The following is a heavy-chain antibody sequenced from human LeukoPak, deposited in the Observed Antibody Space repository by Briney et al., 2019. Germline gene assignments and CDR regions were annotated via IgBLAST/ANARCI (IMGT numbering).Heavy chain of an antibody. CDR2: ISSSSSYI. CDR3: ARDQMRPYQYYMDV. Sequence: PGGSLRLSCAASGFTFSTYSMNWVRQAPGKGLEWVSSISSSSSYIYYADSVKGRFTISRDNSKNTLYLQMNSLRAEDTAMYYCARDQMRPYQYYMDVWGKGTTVTVSS. D-gene: IGHD2-2*01. J-gene: IGHJ6*03. V-gene: IGHV3-21*03. CDR1: GFTFSTYS.